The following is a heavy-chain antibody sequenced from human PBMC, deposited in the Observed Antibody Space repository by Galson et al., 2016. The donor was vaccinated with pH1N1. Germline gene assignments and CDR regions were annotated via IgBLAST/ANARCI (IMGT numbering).Heavy chain of an antibody. CDR3: ATYCISSSCYEGSFDY. CDR1: GFSFSTYS. Sequence: SLRLSCAASGFSFSTYSLNWVRQAPGKGLEWLSYIRSSGSYKHYADSVKARFIISRDKATNSLYLQMNSLRAEDTAVYYCATYCISSSCYEGSFDYWGQGTLVTVSS. D-gene: IGHD2-2*01. V-gene: IGHV3-21*01. CDR2: IRSSGSYK. J-gene: IGHJ4*02.